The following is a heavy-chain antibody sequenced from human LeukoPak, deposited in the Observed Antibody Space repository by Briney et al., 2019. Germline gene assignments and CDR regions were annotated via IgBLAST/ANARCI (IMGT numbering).Heavy chain of an antibody. D-gene: IGHD3-22*01. J-gene: IGHJ5*02. CDR3: ARKYYYDSSGYPDPYNWFDP. Sequence: SETLSLTCTVSGGSISSYYWSWIRQPPGKGLEWIGEINHSGSTNYNPSLKSRVTISVDTSKNQFSLKLSSVTAADTAVYYCARKYYYDSSGYPDPYNWFDPWGQGTLVTVSS. V-gene: IGHV4-34*01. CDR1: GGSISSYY. CDR2: INHSGST.